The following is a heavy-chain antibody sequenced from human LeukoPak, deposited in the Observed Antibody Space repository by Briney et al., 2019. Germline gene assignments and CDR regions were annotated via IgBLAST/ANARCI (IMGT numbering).Heavy chain of an antibody. J-gene: IGHJ4*02. D-gene: IGHD1-26*01. V-gene: IGHV3-23*01. CDR2: ISGSGGST. CDR1: GFTFSSYA. CDR3: AKDRWELLGGTFDY. Sequence: QPGRSLRLSCAASGFTFSSYAMSWVRQAPGKGLEWVSAISGSGGSTYYADSVKGRFTISRDNSKNTLYLQMNSLRAEDTAVYYCAKDRWELLGGTFDYWGQGTLVTVSS.